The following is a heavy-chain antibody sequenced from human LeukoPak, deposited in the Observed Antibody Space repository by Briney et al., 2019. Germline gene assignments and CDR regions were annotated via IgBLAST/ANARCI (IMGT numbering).Heavy chain of an antibody. CDR2: INHSGST. V-gene: IGHV4-34*01. Sequence: SETLSLTCAVYGGSFSGYYWSWIRQPPGKGLEWIGEINHSGSTNYNPSLKSRVAISLDTSKNQFSLKLSSVTAADTAVYYCARANAVTTPNPDYWGQGTLVTVSS. CDR1: GGSFSGYY. J-gene: IGHJ4*02. D-gene: IGHD4-17*01. CDR3: ARANAVTTPNPDY.